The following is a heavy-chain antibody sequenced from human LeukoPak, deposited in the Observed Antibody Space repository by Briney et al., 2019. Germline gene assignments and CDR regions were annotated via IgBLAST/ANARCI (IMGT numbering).Heavy chain of an antibody. Sequence: GASVKVSCKASGYTFTDYHIHWVRQAPGQGLEWMGWINPKSGDTDYLQKFQGRPTVTRDTSISTAYMELSRLTSDDTAMYYCARIEPKWLHLDYWGQGALVTVSS. J-gene: IGHJ4*02. V-gene: IGHV1-2*02. CDR2: INPKSGDT. D-gene: IGHD5-24*01. CDR3: ARIEPKWLHLDY. CDR1: GYTFTDYH.